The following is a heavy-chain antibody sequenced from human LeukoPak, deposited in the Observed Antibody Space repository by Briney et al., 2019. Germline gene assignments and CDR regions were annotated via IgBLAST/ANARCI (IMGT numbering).Heavy chain of an antibody. Sequence: SETLSLTCAVSGGSISGGGYSWSWIRQPPGKGLEWIGYIYHSGSTYYNPSLKSRVTISVDRSKNQFSLKLSSVTAADTAVYYCASLWFGESYYFDYWGQGTLVTVSS. D-gene: IGHD3-10*01. CDR1: GGSISGGGYS. V-gene: IGHV4-30-2*01. CDR2: IYHSGST. J-gene: IGHJ4*02. CDR3: ASLWFGESYYFDY.